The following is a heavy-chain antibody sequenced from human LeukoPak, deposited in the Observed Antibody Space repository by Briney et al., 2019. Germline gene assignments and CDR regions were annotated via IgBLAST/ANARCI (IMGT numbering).Heavy chain of an antibody. CDR2: ITPIFGIA. CDR1: AGTFSSYA. J-gene: IGHJ4*02. Sequence: ASVKVSCKASAGTFSSYAISWVRQAPGQGLEWMGRITPIFGIANYAQKFQGRVTITADKSTSTAHMELSSLRPEDTAVYYCASIPVAAAASDYWGQGTLVTVSS. CDR3: ASIPVAAAASDY. V-gene: IGHV1-69*04. D-gene: IGHD6-13*01.